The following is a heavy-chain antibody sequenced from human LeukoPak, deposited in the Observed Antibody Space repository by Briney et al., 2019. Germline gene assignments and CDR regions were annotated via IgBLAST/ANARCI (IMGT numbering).Heavy chain of an antibody. V-gene: IGHV4-61*02. CDR1: GGSISSGSYY. D-gene: IGHD3-22*01. Sequence: SETLSLTCTVSGGSISSGSYYWSWIRQPAGKGLEWIGRIYTSGSTNYNPSLKSRVTISVGTSKNRFSLKLSSVTAADTAVYYCARRVGDYYDSSGYAFDIWGQGTMVTVSS. CDR2: IYTSGST. J-gene: IGHJ3*02. CDR3: ARRVGDYYDSSGYAFDI.